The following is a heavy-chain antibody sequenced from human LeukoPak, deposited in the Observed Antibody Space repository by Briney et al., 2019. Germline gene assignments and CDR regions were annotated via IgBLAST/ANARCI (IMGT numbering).Heavy chain of an antibody. V-gene: IGHV3-7*01. CDR1: GFTFSGYW. Sequence: GGSLRLSCAASGFTFSGYWMSWVRQAPGKGLEWVANIKEDGSEKYYVDSVKGRFTISRDNAKNSVFLQMNSLRVEDTAVYYCARLHSGSYYGDAFDVWGHGTMVTVSS. CDR2: IKEDGSEK. J-gene: IGHJ3*01. D-gene: IGHD3-10*01. CDR3: ARLHSGSYYGDAFDV.